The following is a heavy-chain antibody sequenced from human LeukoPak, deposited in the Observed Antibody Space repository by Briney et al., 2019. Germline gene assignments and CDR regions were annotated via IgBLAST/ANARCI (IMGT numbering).Heavy chain of an antibody. J-gene: IGHJ4*02. CDR1: GYTFTSYD. D-gene: IGHD3-9*01. CDR3: ARGTRDYDILTGYSKPRFDY. Sequence: ASVKVSCKAPGYTFTSYDINWVRQATGQGLEWMGWMNPNSGNTAYAQKFQGRVTMTRNTSTSTAYMELSSLRSDDTAVYYCARGTRDYDILTGYSKPRFDYWGQGTLVTVSS. V-gene: IGHV1-8*01. CDR2: MNPNSGNT.